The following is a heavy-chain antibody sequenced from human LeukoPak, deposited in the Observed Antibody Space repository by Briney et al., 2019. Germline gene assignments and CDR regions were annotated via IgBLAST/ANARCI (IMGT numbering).Heavy chain of an antibody. V-gene: IGHV3-23*01. CDR2: TSSSDPGT. D-gene: IGHD2-15*01. CDR3: ARAPVTSCRGAFCYPFDY. Sequence: PGGSLRLSCAASGLPLSSYAMSWVRQGPGKGLEWVAATSSSDPGTYHADSVRGRFTISRDDSKNTLYLQMNRLRVEDAAVYYCARAPVTSCRGAFCYPFDYWGQGTLVTVSS. CDR1: GLPLSSYA. J-gene: IGHJ4*02.